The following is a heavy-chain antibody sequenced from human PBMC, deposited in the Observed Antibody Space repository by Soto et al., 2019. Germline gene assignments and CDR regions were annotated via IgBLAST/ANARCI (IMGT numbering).Heavy chain of an antibody. CDR2: ISGSGDST. Sequence: GGSLRLSCSASGFTFSSYAMSWVRQAPGKGLEWVSGISGSGDSTYYADSVKGRFTISRDNSKNTLYMQMNSLRAEDTAIYYCALGYSYAPFDLWGQGTLVTVSS. V-gene: IGHV3-23*01. CDR3: ALGYSYAPFDL. D-gene: IGHD5-18*01. J-gene: IGHJ5*02. CDR1: GFTFSSYA.